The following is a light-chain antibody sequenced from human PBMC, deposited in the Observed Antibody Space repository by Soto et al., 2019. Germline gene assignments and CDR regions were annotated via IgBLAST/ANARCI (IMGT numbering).Light chain of an antibody. V-gene: IGLV2-14*01. J-gene: IGLJ2*01. CDR2: EVS. Sequence: QSVLTQPASVSGSPGQSITIPCTGTSSDVGAYNYVSWYQQHPGKAPKLMIYEVSNRPSGVSNRFSGSKSGNTASLTISGLQAEDEGDYFCSSYTSISTLVFGGGTKLTVL. CDR3: SSYTSISTLV. CDR1: SSDVGAYNY.